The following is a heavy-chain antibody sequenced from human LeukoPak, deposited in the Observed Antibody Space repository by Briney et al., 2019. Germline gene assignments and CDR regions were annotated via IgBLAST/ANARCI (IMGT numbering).Heavy chain of an antibody. J-gene: IGHJ4*02. CDR1: GGSIRSHSYY. D-gene: IGHD6-13*01. V-gene: IGHV4-30-2*05. CDR2: IYHSGST. Sequence: SETLSLTCAVSGGSIRSHSYYWGWIRQPPGKGLEWIGYIYHSGSTYYNPSLKSRVTISVDTSKNQFSLKLSSVTAADTAVYYCARDRHSSLFDYWGQGTLVTVSS. CDR3: ARDRHSSLFDY.